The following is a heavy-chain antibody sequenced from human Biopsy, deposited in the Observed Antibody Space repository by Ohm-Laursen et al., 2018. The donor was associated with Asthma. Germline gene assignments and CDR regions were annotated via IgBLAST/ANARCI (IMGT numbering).Heavy chain of an antibody. Sequence: SVKVSCKSLRGTFNTYFIGWVRHAPGEGLEWMGGINTFFGTTTYPQKFQDRVTITEDDSTSTVYKDLSSLRSEDAAVFYCARKAVSCISRTCYSLDFWGQGTLVTVSS. V-gene: IGHV1-69*01. CDR3: ARKAVSCISRTCYSLDF. D-gene: IGHD2-2*01. CDR1: RGTFNTYF. CDR2: INTFFGTT. J-gene: IGHJ4*02.